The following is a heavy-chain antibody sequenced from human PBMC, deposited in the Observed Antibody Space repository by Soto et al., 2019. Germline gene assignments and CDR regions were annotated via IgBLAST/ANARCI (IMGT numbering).Heavy chain of an antibody. CDR2: IDARSNYI. D-gene: IGHD1-26*01. V-gene: IGHV3-21*06. CDR1: GFRFNSYS. J-gene: IGHJ4*02. CDR3: VRENEMAGATSAFEY. Sequence: GGSLRLSCEASGFRFNSYSMNWVRQAPQKGLEWVSLIDARSNYIYYADSVKGRFTISRDNARNSLYLQMDSLRVEDTAVYYCVRENEMAGATSAFEYWGQGTPVTVSS.